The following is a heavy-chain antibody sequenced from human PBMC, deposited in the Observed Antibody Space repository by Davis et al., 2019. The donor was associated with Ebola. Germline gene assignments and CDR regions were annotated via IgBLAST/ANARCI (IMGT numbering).Heavy chain of an antibody. CDR1: GFTFSSYA. CDR2: ISGSGGST. Sequence: GGSLRLSCAASGFTFSSYAMSWVRQAPGKGLEWVSAISGSGGSTYYADSVKGRFTISRDNSKNTLYLQMNSLRAEDTAVYYCARGGADMVQGVIISYYYYGMDVWGQGTTVTVSS. D-gene: IGHD3-10*01. V-gene: IGHV3-23*01. CDR3: ARGGADMVQGVIISYYYYGMDV. J-gene: IGHJ6*02.